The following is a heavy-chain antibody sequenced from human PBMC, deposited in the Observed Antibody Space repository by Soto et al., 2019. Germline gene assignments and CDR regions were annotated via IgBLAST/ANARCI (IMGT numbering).Heavy chain of an antibody. CDR3: AKVRGGTYYYYGMDV. J-gene: IGHJ6*02. Sequence: PGGSLRLSCAASGFTFDNYAMHWVQQAPGKGLEWVSGISWNGGRIGYADSVKGRFTISRDNAKNSLYLQMNSLRAEDTALYYCAKVRGGTYYYYGMDVWGQGTTVTVSS. CDR1: GFTFDNYA. CDR2: ISWNGGRI. V-gene: IGHV3-9*01. D-gene: IGHD3-10*01.